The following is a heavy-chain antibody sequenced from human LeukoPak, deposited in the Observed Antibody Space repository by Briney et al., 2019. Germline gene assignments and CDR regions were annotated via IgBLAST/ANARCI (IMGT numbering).Heavy chain of an antibody. J-gene: IGHJ4*02. D-gene: IGHD3-22*01. CDR2: ISTNGGST. Sequence: GGSLRLSCAASGFTFSSYAMSWVRQAPGKGLEYVSAISTNGGSTYYANSVKGRFTISRDNSKNTLYLQMGSLRAEDMAVYYCARTYYYDSSGLPPDYWGQGTLVTVSS. CDR3: ARTYYYDSSGLPPDY. V-gene: IGHV3-64*01. CDR1: GFTFSSYA.